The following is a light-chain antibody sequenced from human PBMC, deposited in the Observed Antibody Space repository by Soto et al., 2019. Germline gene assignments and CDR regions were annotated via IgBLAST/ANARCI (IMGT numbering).Light chain of an antibody. J-gene: IGLJ1*01. Sequence: QSALTQPASVSGSPGQSITISCTGTSRDVGAYNYVSWYQQHPGQAPKLMVYDVTNRPSGVSDRFSGSKSGNTASLTISGLQAEDEADYFCSSHSNITPYVFGTGTKLTVL. CDR1: SRDVGAYNY. CDR2: DVT. V-gene: IGLV2-14*01. CDR3: SSHSNITPYV.